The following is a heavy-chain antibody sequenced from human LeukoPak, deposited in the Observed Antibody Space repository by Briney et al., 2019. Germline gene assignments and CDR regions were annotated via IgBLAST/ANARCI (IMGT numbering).Heavy chain of an antibody. CDR3: AAGYCSSTSCYHPDY. D-gene: IGHD2-2*01. CDR2: ISSSSSTI. J-gene: IGHJ4*02. V-gene: IGHV3-48*01. CDR1: GFTFSSYS. Sequence: GGSLRLSCAASGFTFSSYSMNWVRQAPGKGLEWFSYISSSSSTIYYADSVKGRFTISRDNAKNSLYLQMNSLRAEDTAVYYCAAGYCSSTSCYHPDYWGQGSLVTVSS.